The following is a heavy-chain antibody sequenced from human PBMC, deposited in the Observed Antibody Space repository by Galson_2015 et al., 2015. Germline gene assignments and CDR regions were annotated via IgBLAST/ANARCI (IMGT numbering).Heavy chain of an antibody. J-gene: IGHJ4*02. CDR3: ARAGIAVAGTQGNKDY. CDR2: ISSSSSYI. Sequence: SLRLSCAASGFAFSSYSMNWVRQAPGKGLEWVSSISSSSSYIYYADSVKGRFTISRDNAKNSLYLQMNSLRAEDTAVYYCARAGIAVAGTQGNKDYWGQGTLVTVSS. D-gene: IGHD6-19*01. CDR1: GFAFSSYS. V-gene: IGHV3-21*01.